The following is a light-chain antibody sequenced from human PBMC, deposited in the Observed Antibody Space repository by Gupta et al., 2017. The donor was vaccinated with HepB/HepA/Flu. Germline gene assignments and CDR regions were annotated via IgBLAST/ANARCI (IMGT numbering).Light chain of an antibody. CDR2: GAS. V-gene: IGKV1-39*01. CDR1: QSISSY. J-gene: IGKJ1*01. CDR3: QQSYKTPWT. Sequence: DRVTITCRASQSISSYLNWYQQKPGKAPKLLIYGASSLHSGVPSRFSGSGSGTDFTLTISSLQTEDFATYYCQQSYKTPWTFGQGTKVEIK.